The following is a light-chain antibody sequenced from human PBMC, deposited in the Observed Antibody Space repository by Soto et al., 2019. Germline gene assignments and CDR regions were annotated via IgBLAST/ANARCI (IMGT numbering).Light chain of an antibody. CDR1: ESVSASW. J-gene: IGKJ2*01. CDR2: GAS. Sequence: EIVLTQSPGTLSLSPGERATLSCRASESVSASWLAWYQQKPGQAPRLLIYGASSRAAGIPDRFSGDGSGTDFTLTISRLEPEEFAVYSCQQYGSSPYTFGQGTKLEI. CDR3: QQYGSSPYT. V-gene: IGKV3-20*01.